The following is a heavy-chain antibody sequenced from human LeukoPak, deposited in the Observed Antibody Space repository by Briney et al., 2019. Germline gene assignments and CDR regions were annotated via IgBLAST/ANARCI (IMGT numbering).Heavy chain of an antibody. J-gene: IGHJ4*02. CDR1: GGSISSGGYS. CDR2: IYHSGST. Sequence: SETLSLTCAVSGGSISSGGYSWSWIRQPPGKGLEWIGYIYHSGSTYYNPSLKSRVTISVDRSKNQFSLKLSSVTAADTAVYSCAREVISGYYFDYWGQGTLVTVSS. V-gene: IGHV4-30-2*01. CDR3: AREVISGYYFDY. D-gene: IGHD3-22*01.